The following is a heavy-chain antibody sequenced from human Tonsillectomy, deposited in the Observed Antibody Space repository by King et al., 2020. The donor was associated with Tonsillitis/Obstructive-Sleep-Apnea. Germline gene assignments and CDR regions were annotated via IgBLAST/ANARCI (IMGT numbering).Heavy chain of an antibody. D-gene: IGHD6-19*01. CDR3: ARTSTGGRRTWVSRIAVAGPLDY. Sequence: QLVQSGAEVKKPGASVKVSCKASGYTFTSYDINWVRQATGQGLEWMGWMNPNSGNTGYAQKFQGRVTMTRNNSISTAYMELSSLRSEDTAVYYCARTSTGGRRTWVSRIAVAGPLDYWGQGTLVTVSS. CDR1: GYTFTSYD. V-gene: IGHV1-8*01. J-gene: IGHJ4*02. CDR2: MNPNSGNT.